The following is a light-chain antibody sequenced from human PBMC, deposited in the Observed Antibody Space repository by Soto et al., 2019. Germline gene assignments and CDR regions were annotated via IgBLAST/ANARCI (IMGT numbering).Light chain of an antibody. J-gene: IGKJ1*01. V-gene: IGKV3D-15*01. CDR1: QSVTSN. CDR3: QQYKNWPRT. CDR2: GAS. Sequence: EMAMTQSPATLSVPLGQRATLSCRASQSVTSNLAWHQQRPGQAPRLVIYGASSRATGIPDMFCRRGSVTELTLTISNLQSEDCAVYYCQQYKNWPRTFDQGIKVEV.